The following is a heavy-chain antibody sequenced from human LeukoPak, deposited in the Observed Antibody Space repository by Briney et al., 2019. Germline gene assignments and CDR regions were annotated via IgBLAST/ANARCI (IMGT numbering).Heavy chain of an antibody. Sequence: SETLSLTYTVSGDSISSSGYYWGWIRQSPGKGLEWIGTINYSGNTYYNPSLKSRVTISVDRSKNQFSLKLSSVTAADTAVYYCARDPYGDYGGFDYWGQGTLVTVSS. CDR1: GDSISSSGYY. CDR2: INYSGNT. J-gene: IGHJ4*02. D-gene: IGHD4-17*01. CDR3: ARDPYGDYGGFDY. V-gene: IGHV4-39*07.